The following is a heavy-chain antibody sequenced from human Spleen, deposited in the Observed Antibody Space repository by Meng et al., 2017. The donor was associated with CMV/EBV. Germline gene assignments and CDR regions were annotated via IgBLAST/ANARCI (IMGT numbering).Heavy chain of an antibody. CDR1: CGSISSSSSY. CDR3: ARDIGSLFDP. Sequence: QRQHQQWVAGLLNPSETXSLTCTVSCGSISSSSSYWGWIRQPPGKGLEWIGSIYYRGSTYYNPSLKSRVTISVDTSKNQFSLKLSSVTAADTAVYYCARDIGSLFDPWGQGTLVTVFS. CDR2: IYYRGST. V-gene: IGHV4-39*07. J-gene: IGHJ5*02. D-gene: IGHD2-15*01.